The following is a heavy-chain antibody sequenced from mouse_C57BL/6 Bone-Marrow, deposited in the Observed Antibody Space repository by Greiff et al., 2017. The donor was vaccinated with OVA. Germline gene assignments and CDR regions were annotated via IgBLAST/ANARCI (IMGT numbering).Heavy chain of an antibody. J-gene: IGHJ3*01. CDR1: GYTFTSYG. V-gene: IGHV1-81*01. CDR3: ARSPSTVVAKFAY. Sequence: VKLVESGAELARPGASVKLSCKASGYTFTSYGISWVKQRTGQGLEWIGEIYPRSGNTYYNEKFKGKATLTADKSSSTAYMELRSLTSEDSAVYFCARSPSTVVAKFAYWGQGTLVTVSA. D-gene: IGHD1-1*01. CDR2: IYPRSGNT.